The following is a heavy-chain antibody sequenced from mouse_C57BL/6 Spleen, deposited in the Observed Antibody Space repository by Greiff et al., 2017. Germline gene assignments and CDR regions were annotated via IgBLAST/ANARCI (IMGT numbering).Heavy chain of an antibody. D-gene: IGHD2-3*01. CDR3: ARHGTLDGAMDY. V-gene: IGHV5-12*01. CDR2: ISNGGGST. J-gene: IGHJ4*01. Sequence: DVKLVESGGGLVQPGGSLKLSCAASGFTFSDYYMYWVRQTPEKRLEWVAYISNGGGSTYYPDTVKGRFTISRDNAKNTLYLQMSRLKSEDTAMYYCARHGTLDGAMDYWGQGTSVTVSS. CDR1: GFTFSDYY.